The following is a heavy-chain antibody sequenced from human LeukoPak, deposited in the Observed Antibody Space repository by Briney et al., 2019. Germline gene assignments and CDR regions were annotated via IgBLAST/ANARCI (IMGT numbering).Heavy chain of an antibody. CDR3: ARELLWFGEYYFDY. CDR2: IYYSGST. V-gene: IGHV4-59*01. J-gene: IGHJ4*02. D-gene: IGHD3-10*01. CDR1: GGSIRSYY. Sequence: SETLSLTCTVSGGSIRSYYWSWIRQPPGKGLEWIAYIYYSGSTNYNPSLKSRVTISVDTSKNQFSLKLSSVTAADTAVYYCARELLWFGEYYFDYWGQGTLVTVSS.